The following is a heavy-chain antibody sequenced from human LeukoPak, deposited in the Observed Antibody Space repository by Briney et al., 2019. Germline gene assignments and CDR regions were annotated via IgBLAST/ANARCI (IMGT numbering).Heavy chain of an antibody. Sequence: GGSLRLSCAASGFTFTSYAMTWVRQAPGGGLEWVSVISGGGGNTYHADPVKGRFTVSRDNSKNTVYMQMNSLRAEDTAVYYCAKGFSGCDYHGMDVWGQGTTVTVSS. J-gene: IGHJ6*02. CDR1: GFTFTSYA. V-gene: IGHV3-23*01. CDR3: AKGFSGCDYHGMDV. CDR2: ISGGGGNT. D-gene: IGHD5-12*01.